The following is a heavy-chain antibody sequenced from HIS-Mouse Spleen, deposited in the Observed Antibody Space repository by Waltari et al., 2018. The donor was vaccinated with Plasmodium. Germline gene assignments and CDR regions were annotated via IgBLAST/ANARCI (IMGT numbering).Heavy chain of an antibody. CDR2: INHSGST. Sequence: QVQLQQWGAGLLKPSETLSLTCAVYGGSFSGYYWSWIRQPPGKGLVWIGEINHSGSTNYNPSLKSRVTISVDTSKNQFSLQLSSVTAADTAVYYCASIAGDYWGQGTLVTVSS. CDR1: GGSFSGYY. J-gene: IGHJ4*02. D-gene: IGHD6-13*01. CDR3: ASIAGDY. V-gene: IGHV4-34*01.